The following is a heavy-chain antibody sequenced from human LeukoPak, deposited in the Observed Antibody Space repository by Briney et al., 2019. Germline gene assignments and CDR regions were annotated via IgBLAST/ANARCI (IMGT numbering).Heavy chain of an antibody. CDR2: INHSGST. CDR3: ARGSNSGSYYNPFDY. J-gene: IGHJ4*02. Sequence: SETLSLTCAVYGGSFSGYYWSWIRQPPGKGLEWIGEINHSGSTNYNPSLKSRVTISVDTSKNQFSLKLSSVTAADTAVYYCARGSNSGSYYNPFDYWGQGTLVTVSS. D-gene: IGHD3-10*01. V-gene: IGHV4-34*01. CDR1: GGSFSGYY.